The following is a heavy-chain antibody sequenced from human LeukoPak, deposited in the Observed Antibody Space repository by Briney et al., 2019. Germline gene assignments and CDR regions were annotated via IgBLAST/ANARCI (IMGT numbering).Heavy chain of an antibody. D-gene: IGHD2-2*01. CDR3: VLRGYCSSTSCAAPLDY. V-gene: IGHV5-51*01. CDR2: IYPGDSDT. CDR1: GYTLTNHW. J-gene: IGHJ4*02. Sequence: GESLKISCKGSGYTLTNHWIGWVRQMPGKGLEWMGIIYPGDSDTRYSPSFQGQVTISVDESISTAYLQWSSLKASDTAMYYCVLRGYCSSTSCAAPLDYWGQGTLVTVSS.